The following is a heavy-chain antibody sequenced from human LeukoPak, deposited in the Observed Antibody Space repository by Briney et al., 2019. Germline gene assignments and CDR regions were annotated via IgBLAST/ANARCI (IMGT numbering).Heavy chain of an antibody. V-gene: IGHV1-18*01. D-gene: IGHD6-13*01. CDR2: ISAYNGDT. CDR1: GYTFTNYG. Sequence: ASVKVSCKASGYTFTNYGISWVRQAPGQGLEWMGWISAYNGDTNYAQKLQGRVTMTTDTSTSTAYMELRSLRSDDTAVYYCAVRNRSSWSPFDFWGQGILVTVSS. CDR3: AVRNRSSWSPFDF. J-gene: IGHJ4*02.